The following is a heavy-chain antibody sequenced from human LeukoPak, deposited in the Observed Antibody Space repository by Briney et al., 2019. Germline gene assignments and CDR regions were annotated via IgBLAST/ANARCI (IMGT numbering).Heavy chain of an antibody. CDR1: GFTFSSYA. Sequence: GGSLRLSCAASGFTFSSYAMSWVRQAPGKGLEWVSAISGSGGSTYYADSVKGRFTISRDNSKNTLYLQMNSLRAEDTAVYYCAKDGAGRWLQPLYYYYMDVWGTGTTVTVSS. J-gene: IGHJ6*03. CDR2: ISGSGGST. D-gene: IGHD5-24*01. V-gene: IGHV3-23*01. CDR3: AKDGAGRWLQPLYYYYMDV.